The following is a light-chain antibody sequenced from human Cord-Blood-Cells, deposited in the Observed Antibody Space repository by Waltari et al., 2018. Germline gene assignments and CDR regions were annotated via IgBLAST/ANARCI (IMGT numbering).Light chain of an antibody. CDR2: GAS. CDR1: QSVSSSY. CDR3: QQYGSSLPYS. V-gene: IGKV3-20*01. Sequence: EIVLTQSPGPLSLSPGGRATLSCRASQSVSSSYLAWYQQKPGQAPRLLIYGASSRATGIPDRFSGSWSATDFTLTISRLEPEDFAVYYCQQYGSSLPYSFGQGTKLEIK. J-gene: IGKJ2*03.